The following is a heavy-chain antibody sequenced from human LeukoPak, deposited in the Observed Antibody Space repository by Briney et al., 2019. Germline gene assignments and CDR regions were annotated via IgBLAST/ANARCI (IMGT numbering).Heavy chain of an antibody. D-gene: IGHD3-10*01. CDR2: ISSDSSYI. Sequence: PGGSLRLSCAASGFTFSSYSMNWVRQAPGKGLEWVSSISSDSSYIYYADSVKGRFTISRDNAKKSLYLQMNSLRAEDTAMYYCARQLYHGSGEGDYWGQGTLVTVSS. J-gene: IGHJ4*02. V-gene: IGHV3-21*01. CDR3: ARQLYHGSGEGDY. CDR1: GFTFSSYS.